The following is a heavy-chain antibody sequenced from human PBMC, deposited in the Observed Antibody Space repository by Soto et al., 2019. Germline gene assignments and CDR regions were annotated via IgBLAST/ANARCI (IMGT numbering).Heavy chain of an antibody. CDR3: ARVGGVRGSRSYYRDYYYYRDV. CDR1: GGSISSYY. D-gene: IGHD3-10*01. CDR2: IYYSGST. J-gene: IGHJ6*03. V-gene: IGHV4-59*01. Sequence: QVQLQESGPGLVKPSETLSLTCTVSGGSISSYYWSWIRQPPGKGLEWIGYIYYSGSTNYNPALKSRVTISVDTSKNQFSLKLSSVTAADTAVYYCARVGGVRGSRSYYRDYYYYRDVGSKWTTVTVSS.